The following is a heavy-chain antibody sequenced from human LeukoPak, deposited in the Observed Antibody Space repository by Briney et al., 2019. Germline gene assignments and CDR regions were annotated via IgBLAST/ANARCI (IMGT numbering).Heavy chain of an antibody. D-gene: IGHD6-19*01. CDR2: ISSSSSYI. V-gene: IGHV3-21*01. CDR3: ARDSSGWDPIDY. J-gene: IGHJ4*02. CDR1: GFTFSTYS. Sequence: PGGSLRLSCAASGFTFSTYSMNWVRQAPGKGLEWVSSISSSSSYIYYADSVKGRITISRDNAKNSLYLQMNSLRVEDTAVYYCARDSSGWDPIDYWGQGTLVTVSS.